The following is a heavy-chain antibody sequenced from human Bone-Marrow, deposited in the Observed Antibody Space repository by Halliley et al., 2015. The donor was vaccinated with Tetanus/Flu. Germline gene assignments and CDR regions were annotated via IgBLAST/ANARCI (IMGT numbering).Heavy chain of an antibody. CDR3: ARNFWPYDFVWGTFRQ. D-gene: IGHD3-16*01. J-gene: IGHJ4*02. Sequence: YFFYDGNTDYTPPLKSRFPISVDPSKNQFSLKLTSVSAADSAVYFCARNFWPYDFVWGTFRQWGQGTLVSVSS. V-gene: IGHV4-59*01. CDR2: FFYDGNT.